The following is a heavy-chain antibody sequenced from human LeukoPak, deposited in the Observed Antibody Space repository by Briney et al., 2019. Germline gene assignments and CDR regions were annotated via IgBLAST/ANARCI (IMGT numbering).Heavy chain of an antibody. J-gene: IGHJ4*02. V-gene: IGHV3-9*01. Sequence: SGGSLRLSCAASGFTFDDYAMHWVRQAPGKGLEWVSGISWNSGSIGYADSVKGRFTISRDNAKNSLYLQMNSLRAEDTAVYYCARYRGYSSSWYLDYWGQGTLVTVSS. CDR2: ISWNSGSI. CDR1: GFTFDDYA. CDR3: ARYRGYSSSWYLDY. D-gene: IGHD6-13*01.